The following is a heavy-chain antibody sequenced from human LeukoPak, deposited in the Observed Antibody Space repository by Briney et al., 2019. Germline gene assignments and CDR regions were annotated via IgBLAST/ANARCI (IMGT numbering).Heavy chain of an antibody. CDR1: GGTFSSYA. V-gene: IGHV1-69*05. D-gene: IGHD4-17*01. Sequence: ASVKVSCKASGGTFSSYAISWVRQAPGQGLEWMGGIIPIFGTANYAQKFQGRVTMTRNTSISTAYMELSSLRSEDTAVYYCARGPGYHDYGDYAWFDPWGQGTLVTVSS. CDR2: IIPIFGTA. J-gene: IGHJ5*02. CDR3: ARGPGYHDYGDYAWFDP.